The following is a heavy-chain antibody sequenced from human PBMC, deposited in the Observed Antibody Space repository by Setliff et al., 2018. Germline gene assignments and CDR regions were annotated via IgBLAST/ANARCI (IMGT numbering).Heavy chain of an antibody. CDR2: ISHSGNT. CDR3: ARGGGVAAAAWFDP. D-gene: IGHD6-13*01. V-gene: IGHV4-34*01. Sequence: SETLSLTCAVYGESFSGYFWSWIRQTPEKGLEWIGEISHSGNTNYNPSLNSRVTMSLDTSKNQFSLNLSSVTAADTAVYYCARGGGVAAAAWFDPWGQGTLVTVSS. CDR1: GESFSGYF. J-gene: IGHJ5*02.